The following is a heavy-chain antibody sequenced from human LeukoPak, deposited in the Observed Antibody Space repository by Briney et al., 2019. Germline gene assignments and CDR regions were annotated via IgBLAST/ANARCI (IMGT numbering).Heavy chain of an antibody. Sequence: GGSLRLFCAASGFTFSSYGMSWVRQAPGKGLEWVSAIGGRDGSTYYADSVKGRFTISRDNSKNTLYVQMNSLRAEDTAVYYCAKGHYYGSGSLDYWGQGTLVTVSS. J-gene: IGHJ4*02. CDR2: IGGRDGST. CDR1: GFTFSSYG. V-gene: IGHV3-23*01. D-gene: IGHD3-10*01. CDR3: AKGHYYGSGSLDY.